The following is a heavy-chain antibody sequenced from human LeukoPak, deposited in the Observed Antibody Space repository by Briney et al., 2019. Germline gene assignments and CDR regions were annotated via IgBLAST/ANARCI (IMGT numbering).Heavy chain of an antibody. J-gene: IGHJ3*02. V-gene: IGHV3-33*01. CDR3: ASIRYYDFWSGYRDAFDI. CDR1: GFTFSSYG. Sequence: GGSLRLSCAASGFTFSSYGMHWVRQAPGKGLEWVAVIWYDGSNKYYAGSVKGRFTISRDNSKNTLYLQMNSLRAEDTAVYYCASIRYYDFWSGYRDAFDIWGQGTMVTVSS. D-gene: IGHD3-3*01. CDR2: IWYDGSNK.